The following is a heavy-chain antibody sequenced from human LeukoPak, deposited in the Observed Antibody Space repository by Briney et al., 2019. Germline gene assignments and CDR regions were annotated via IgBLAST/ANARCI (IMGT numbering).Heavy chain of an antibody. J-gene: IGHJ4*02. CDR1: GYTFTSYY. CDR3: ARDSSSDEGPFDY. D-gene: IGHD6-6*01. Sequence: ASVKVSCTASGYTFTSYYMHWVRQAPGQGLEWMGIINPSGGSTSYAQKFQGRVTMTRDMSTSTVYMELSSLRSEDTAVYYCARDSSSDEGPFDYWGQGTLVTVSS. V-gene: IGHV1-46*01. CDR2: INPSGGST.